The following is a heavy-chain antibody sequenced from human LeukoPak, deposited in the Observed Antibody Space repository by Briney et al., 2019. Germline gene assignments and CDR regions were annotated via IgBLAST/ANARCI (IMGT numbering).Heavy chain of an antibody. V-gene: IGHV4-59*12. CDR1: GGSISSYY. J-gene: IGHJ4*02. D-gene: IGHD5-12*01. CDR2: IYYSGST. Sequence: SETLSLTCTVSGGSISSYYWSWIRQPPGKGLEWIGYIYYSGSTYYNPSLKSRVTISVDTSKNQFSLKLSSVTAADTAVYYCAGHSGGYAYWGQGTLVTVSS. CDR3: AGHSGGYAY.